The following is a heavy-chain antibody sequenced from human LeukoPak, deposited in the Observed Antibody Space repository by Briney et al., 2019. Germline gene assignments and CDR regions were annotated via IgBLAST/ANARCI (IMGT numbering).Heavy chain of an antibody. D-gene: IGHD6-13*01. Sequence: PGGSLRLSCAASGFTFSGYWMSWVRQAPGKGLEWVANINQDGSEKYYVDSVKGRFTISRDNAKNSLFLQIGSLRVEDTAVYHCARESTAGYNSSWYGFRNWGQGTLVSVSS. CDR3: ARESTAGYNSSWYGFRN. CDR1: GFTFSGYW. CDR2: INQDGSEK. V-gene: IGHV3-7*01. J-gene: IGHJ1*01.